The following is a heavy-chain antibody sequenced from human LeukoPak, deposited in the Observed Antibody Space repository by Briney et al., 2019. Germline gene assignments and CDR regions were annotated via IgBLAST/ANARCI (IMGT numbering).Heavy chain of an antibody. D-gene: IGHD3-10*02. CDR1: GFTFSDYA. J-gene: IGHJ4*02. Sequence: GGSLRLSCAASGFTFSDYAMTWVRQAPGKGLEWVATISSSGGSAHSADSVKGRFTISRDNSKNTLYLQMNSLETEDTAVYYCAKRKGVATMSDIDYWGQGTLVTVSS. V-gene: IGHV3-23*01. CDR2: ISSSGGSA. CDR3: AKRKGVATMSDIDY.